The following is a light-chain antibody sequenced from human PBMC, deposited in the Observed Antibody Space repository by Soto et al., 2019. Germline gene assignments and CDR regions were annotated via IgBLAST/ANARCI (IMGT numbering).Light chain of an antibody. J-gene: IGLJ1*01. CDR2: EVG. CDR3: ASYAGSDNFGV. CDR1: SGDVGGSIF. Sequence: QSALTQPPSASGSPGQSVTISCSGTSGDVGGSIFVSWFQHHPGKAPKLMIYEVGKRPSGVPDRFSGSKSGNTASLTVSGRQAEDEADYYCASYAGSDNFGVFGTGTKVTVL. V-gene: IGLV2-8*01.